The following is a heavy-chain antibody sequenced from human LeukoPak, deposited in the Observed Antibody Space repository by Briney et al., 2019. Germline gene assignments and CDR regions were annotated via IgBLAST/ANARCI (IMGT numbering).Heavy chain of an antibody. Sequence: GASVKVSCKASGYTFTSYDINWVRQATGQGLEWVGWMNPNSGNTGYAQKFQGRVTMTRNTSISTDYMELSRLRSEDTAVYYCARLPQIAAAGTFDYWGQGTLVTISS. CDR3: ARLPQIAAAGTFDY. CDR2: MNPNSGNT. D-gene: IGHD6-13*01. CDR1: GYTFTSYD. J-gene: IGHJ4*02. V-gene: IGHV1-8*01.